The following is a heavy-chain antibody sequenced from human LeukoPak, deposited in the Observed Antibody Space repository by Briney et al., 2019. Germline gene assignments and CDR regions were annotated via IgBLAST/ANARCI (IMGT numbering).Heavy chain of an antibody. D-gene: IGHD3-10*01. Sequence: ASVKVSCKASGYTFTSYGISWVRQAPGQGLEWMGWISAYNGNTNYAQKLQGRVTMTTDTSTSTAYMELRSLRSDDTAVYYCARARGYYGSGSYEIKHFDYWGQGTLVTVSS. J-gene: IGHJ4*02. CDR1: GYTFTSYG. CDR2: ISAYNGNT. CDR3: ARARGYYGSGSYEIKHFDY. V-gene: IGHV1-18*01.